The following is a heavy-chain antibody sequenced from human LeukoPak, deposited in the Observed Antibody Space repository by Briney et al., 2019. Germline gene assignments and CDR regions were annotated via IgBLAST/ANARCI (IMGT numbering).Heavy chain of an antibody. CDR1: GYTLTELS. J-gene: IGHJ4*02. V-gene: IGHV1-24*01. Sequence: GASVKVSCKVSGYTLTELSMHWVRQAPGKGLEWMGGFDPEDGETIYAQKFQGRVTMTEDTSTDTAYMELSSLRSEDTAVYYCATDPGESSSWYGDFDYWGQGTLVTVSS. CDR2: FDPEDGET. CDR3: ATDPGESSSWYGDFDY. D-gene: IGHD6-13*01.